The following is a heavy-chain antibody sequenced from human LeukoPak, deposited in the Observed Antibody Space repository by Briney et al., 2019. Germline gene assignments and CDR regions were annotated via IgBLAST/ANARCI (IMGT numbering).Heavy chain of an antibody. D-gene: IGHD6-19*01. CDR3: ARPTRISSGWYYFDY. Sequence: PGGSLRLSCAASGFTVSSSYMSWVRQAPGKGLEWVSVIYNGGTTYYADSVKGRFTISRDNSNNTLYLQMNSLRAEDTAVYYCARPTRISSGWYYFDYWGQGTLVTVSS. J-gene: IGHJ4*02. CDR1: GFTVSSSY. CDR2: IYNGGTT. V-gene: IGHV3-53*01.